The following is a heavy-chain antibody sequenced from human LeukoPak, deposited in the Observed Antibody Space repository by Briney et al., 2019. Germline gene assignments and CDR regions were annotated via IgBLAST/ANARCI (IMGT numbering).Heavy chain of an antibody. J-gene: IGHJ4*02. CDR1: GFTFSTYW. CDR2: IKQDGSAK. CDR3: ARGSTAAANFDF. Sequence: GGSLRLSCVASGFTFSTYWMSWVRQAPGKGVEWGANIKQDGSAKDYVDSVKGRFTISRDNAKNSLYLQMNSLRAEDTAVYYCARGSTAAANFDFWGQGILVSVSS. D-gene: IGHD2-2*01. V-gene: IGHV3-7*01.